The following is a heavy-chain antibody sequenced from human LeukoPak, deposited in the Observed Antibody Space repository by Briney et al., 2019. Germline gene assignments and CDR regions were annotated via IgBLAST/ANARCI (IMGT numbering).Heavy chain of an antibody. CDR3: TTPLPRDSVGYSDSSGYYY. D-gene: IGHD3-22*01. CDR2: IRSNGDGGTP. J-gene: IGHJ4*02. Sequence: GGSLRLSCAASGFTFNNAWMTWVRRAPGKGLEWVGRIRSNGDGGTPDYAAPVTGRFTISRDDSKNTFYLEMNSLKTEDTAVYYCTTPLPRDSVGYSDSSGYYYWGQGTLVTVSS. CDR1: GFTFNNAW. V-gene: IGHV3-15*01.